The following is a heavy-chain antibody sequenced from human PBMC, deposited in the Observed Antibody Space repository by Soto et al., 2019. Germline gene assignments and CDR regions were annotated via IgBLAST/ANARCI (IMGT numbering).Heavy chain of an antibody. V-gene: IGHV3-30-3*01. Sequence: QVQLVESGGGVVQPGRSLRLSCAASGFTFSSYAMHWVRQAPGKGLEWVAVISYDGSNKYYADSVKGRFTISRDNSKNTLYLQMNSLRAEDTAVYYCARDSMDSYGYLFDYWGQGTLVTVSS. CDR3: ARDSMDSYGYLFDY. CDR2: ISYDGSNK. J-gene: IGHJ4*02. CDR1: GFTFSSYA. D-gene: IGHD5-18*01.